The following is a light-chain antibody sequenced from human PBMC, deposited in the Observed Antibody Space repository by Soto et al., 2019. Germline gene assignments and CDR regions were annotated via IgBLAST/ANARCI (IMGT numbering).Light chain of an antibody. CDR2: KAS. CDR1: QSISSW. Sequence: DVQMTQSPSTLSASVGDRVTITCRASQSISSWLAWYQQKPGKAPKLLIYKASTLESGVPSNFSGSGSGTEFTLTISSLQPEDFATYYCQQYNSYPWTLGQGTKVDVK. V-gene: IGKV1-5*03. J-gene: IGKJ1*01. CDR3: QQYNSYPWT.